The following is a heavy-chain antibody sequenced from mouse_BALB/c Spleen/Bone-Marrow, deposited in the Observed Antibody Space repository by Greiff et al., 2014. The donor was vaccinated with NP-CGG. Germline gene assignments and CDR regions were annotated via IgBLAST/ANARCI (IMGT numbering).Heavy chain of an antibody. CDR2: IDPYYGGT. CDR1: GYSFTGYN. J-gene: IGHJ4*01. CDR3: ARSGYYDSLYAMDY. Sequence: EVKLMESGPELEKPGASVKISCKASGYSFTGYNMNWVKQSNGKSLEWIGNIDPYYGGTSYNQKFKGEATLTVDKSSSTAYMQLKSLTSEDSADYYCARSGYYDSLYAMDYWGQGTSVTVSS. V-gene: IGHV1-39*01. D-gene: IGHD2-4*01.